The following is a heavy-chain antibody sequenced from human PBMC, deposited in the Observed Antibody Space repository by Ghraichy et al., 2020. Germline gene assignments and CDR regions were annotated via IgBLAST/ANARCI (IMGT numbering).Heavy chain of an antibody. V-gene: IGHV3-30*02. CDR3: ARNDYHLDS. CDR2: IRYHGNEK. CDR1: GFTFSNFG. Sequence: GGSLRLSCAASGFTFSNFGFHWVRQAAGKGPEWVAFIRYHGNEKNYADSVKGRFTISRDNSKDTVYLQMTSLRVEDTAMYYCARNDYHLDSWGQGTLVTVS. J-gene: IGHJ4*02. D-gene: IGHD4-11*01.